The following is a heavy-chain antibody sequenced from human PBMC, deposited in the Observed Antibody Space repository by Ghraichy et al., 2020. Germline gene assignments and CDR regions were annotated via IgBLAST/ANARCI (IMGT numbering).Heavy chain of an antibody. V-gene: IGHV2-5*02. CDR2: IYWDDDK. J-gene: IGHJ6*02. CDR3: AQAFCGGDCRSRYYYGLDV. Sequence: SGPTLVKPTQTLTLTCTFSGFSLSATGVGVGWIRQPPGKALEWLALIYWDDDKRYSPSLKNRLTVSKDTSRNQVVLTMTNMDPVDTATYDCAQAFCGGDCRSRYYYGLDVWGQGTTVTVSS. CDR1: GFSLSATGVG. D-gene: IGHD2-21*02.